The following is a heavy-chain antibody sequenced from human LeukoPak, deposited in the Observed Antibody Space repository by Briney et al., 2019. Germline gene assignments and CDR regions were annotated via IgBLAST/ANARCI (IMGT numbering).Heavy chain of an antibody. V-gene: IGHV7-4-1*02. CDR2: INTNTGNP. Sequence: GASVKVSCKASGYTFTSYAMNWVRQAPGQGLEWMGWINTNTGNPTSAQGFTGRFVFSLDTSVSTAYLQISSLKAEDTAVYYCAISPVYYDILTGYYKASLLDYWGQGTLVTVSS. CDR3: AISPVYYDILTGYYKASLLDY. CDR1: GYTFTSYA. J-gene: IGHJ4*02. D-gene: IGHD3-9*01.